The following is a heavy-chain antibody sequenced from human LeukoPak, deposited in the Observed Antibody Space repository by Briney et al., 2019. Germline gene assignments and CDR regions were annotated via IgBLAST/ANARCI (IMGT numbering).Heavy chain of an antibody. Sequence: PSETLSLTCTVSGGSVSSGTYYWRWIRQPPGDGLEWIGYIYSSGVTYYNTSLKSRVTISADTSKNQFSLNLSSVTAADTAVYYCARATYYDFRFDPWGQGTLVTVSS. CDR1: GGSVSSGTYY. CDR2: IYSSGVT. D-gene: IGHD3-3*01. V-gene: IGHV4-61*01. CDR3: ARATYYDFRFDP. J-gene: IGHJ5*02.